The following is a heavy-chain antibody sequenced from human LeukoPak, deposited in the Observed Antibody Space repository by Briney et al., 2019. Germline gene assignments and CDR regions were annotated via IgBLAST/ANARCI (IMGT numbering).Heavy chain of an antibody. V-gene: IGHV4-34*01. CDR1: GGSFSGYY. J-gene: IGHJ4*02. Sequence: SETLSLTCAVYGGSFSGYYWSWIRQPPGKGLEWIGKINHSGSTNYNPSLKSRVTISVDTSKNQFSLKLSSVTAADTAVYYCARGAGGLLSYWGQGTLVTVSS. CDR3: ARGAGGLLSY. D-gene: IGHD3-10*01. CDR2: INHSGST.